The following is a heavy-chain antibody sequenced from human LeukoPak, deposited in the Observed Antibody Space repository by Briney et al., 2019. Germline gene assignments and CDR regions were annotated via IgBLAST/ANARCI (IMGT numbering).Heavy chain of an antibody. CDR2: ISGSGGST. CDR1: GFTFTTYA. D-gene: IGHD3-22*01. V-gene: IGHV3-23*01. CDR3: AKDLAYYYDSSGPLYGMYV. Sequence: AGGSLRLSCAASGFTFTTYAMTWVRQAPGKGLEWVSGISGSGGSTYYADAVKGRFTISRDSSNNMVYLQMSSLRAEDTAIYYCAKDLAYYYDSSGPLYGMYVWGQGTTVTVSS. J-gene: IGHJ6*02.